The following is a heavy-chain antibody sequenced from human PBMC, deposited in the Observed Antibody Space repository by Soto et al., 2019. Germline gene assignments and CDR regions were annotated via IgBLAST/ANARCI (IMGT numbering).Heavy chain of an antibody. J-gene: IGHJ4*02. CDR2: INTYNGMT. D-gene: IGHD5-12*01. V-gene: IGHV1-18*01. Sequence: QVQLVQSGGEVKKPGASVTVSCKASGYTFINYHITWVRQAPGQGLEWMAWINTYNGMTDYAQRFQGRVTMTRDTSSSTAYMELRNLESDDTAVYFCAKSPRGEMATDWGQGTLVTVSS. CDR3: AKSPRGEMATD. CDR1: GYTFINYH.